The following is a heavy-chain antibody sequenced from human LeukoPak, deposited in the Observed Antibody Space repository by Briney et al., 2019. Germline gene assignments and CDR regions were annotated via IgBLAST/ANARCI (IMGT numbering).Heavy chain of an antibody. CDR1: GGSINSYW. CDR3: ARAGYTSSSYRFDY. CDR2: IYTTGMT. D-gene: IGHD3-16*02. V-gene: IGHV4-4*07. Sequence: SETLSLTCSVSGGSINSYWWSWIRQPAGKGLEFIGRIYTTGMTNYNPSLKSRVSMSVDTSKNQFSLELRSVTAADTAVYFFARAGYTSSSYRFDYWGQGALVTVSS. J-gene: IGHJ4*02.